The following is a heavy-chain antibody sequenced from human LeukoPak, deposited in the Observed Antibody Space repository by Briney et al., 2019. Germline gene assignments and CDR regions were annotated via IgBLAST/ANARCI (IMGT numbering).Heavy chain of an antibody. J-gene: IGHJ4*02. Sequence: PGGSLRLSCVASGFTFSDSSMSWVRQAPGKGLEWLANIKQGEGDKFYLESVMGRFTISRDDGNNSLFLQLTSLRVEDTAVYYYARGGLFGTLDYWGQGARVTVS. V-gene: IGHV3-7*01. D-gene: IGHD3-3*01. CDR3: ARGGLFGTLDY. CDR2: IKQGEGDK. CDR1: GFTFSDSS.